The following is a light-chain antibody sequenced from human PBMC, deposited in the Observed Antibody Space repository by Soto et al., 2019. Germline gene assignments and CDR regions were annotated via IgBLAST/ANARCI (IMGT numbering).Light chain of an antibody. CDR3: QSYDSSLSGWEV. CDR1: SSNIGAGYD. J-gene: IGLJ2*01. CDR2: GNS. Sequence: QSVLTQPPSVSGAPGQRVTISCTGSSSNIGAGYDVHWYQQLPGTAPKLLIYGNSNRPSGVPDRFSGSKSGTSASLAITGLQAEDEADYYCQSYDSSLSGWEVFGGVTKLTVL. V-gene: IGLV1-40*01.